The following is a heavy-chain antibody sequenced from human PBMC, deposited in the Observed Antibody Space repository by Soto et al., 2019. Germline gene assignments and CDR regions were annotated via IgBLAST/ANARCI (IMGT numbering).Heavy chain of an antibody. Sequence: SESLSLTCAAYGRAFSGYDWSWVRQPAGRGLEWIGEINHSGSINYNPSLKSRVTISVDTSKNQFSLKLSSVTAADTAVYYCARGLHVQFVIWRFDYWGQGALVTVSS. D-gene: IGHD6-6*01. CDR1: GRAFSGYD. J-gene: IGHJ4*02. V-gene: IGHV4-34*01. CDR2: INHSGSI. CDR3: ARGLHVQFVIWRFDY.